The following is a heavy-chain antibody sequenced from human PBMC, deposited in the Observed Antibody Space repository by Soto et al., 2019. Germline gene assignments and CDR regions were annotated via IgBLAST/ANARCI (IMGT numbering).Heavy chain of an antibody. Sequence: SVKVSCKASGGTFSSYAISWVRQAPGQGLEWMGGIIPIFGTANYAQKFQGRVTITADESTSTAYMELSSLRSEDTAVYYCARDKIAVACMGTRGMDVWVQGTTVTVSS. CDR2: IIPIFGTA. CDR3: ARDKIAVACMGTRGMDV. CDR1: GGTFSSYA. V-gene: IGHV1-69*13. J-gene: IGHJ6*02. D-gene: IGHD6-19*01.